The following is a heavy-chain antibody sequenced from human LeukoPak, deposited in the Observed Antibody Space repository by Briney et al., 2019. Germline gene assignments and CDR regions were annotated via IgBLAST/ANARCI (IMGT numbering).Heavy chain of an antibody. CDR2: TWQDGNK. V-gene: IGHV3-33*01. J-gene: IGHJ3*02. D-gene: IGHD2-15*01. CDR1: GFTCSSYA. CDR3: AREWSAFDI. Sequence: PGGSLRLSCAVSGFTCSSYAMHWVRQAPGKGLKWVTVTWQDGNKAYADSVKGRFTISRDTSKNTLFLQMNSLRVEDTAMYFCAREWSAFDIWGQGTMVTVSS.